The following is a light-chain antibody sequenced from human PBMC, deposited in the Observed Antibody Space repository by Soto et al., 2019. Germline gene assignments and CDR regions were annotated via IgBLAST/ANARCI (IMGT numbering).Light chain of an antibody. Sequence: DIVMTQSPDSLAVSLGERATVNCKSSQSVLYSSNNKDHLAWYQQKPGQPPKLLIYWASTRESGVPDRFSGSGSGTDFTLTISSLQAEEVAVYYCQQYYSIPFTFGQGTRLEIK. CDR2: WAS. J-gene: IGKJ5*01. V-gene: IGKV4-1*01. CDR3: QQYYSIPFT. CDR1: QSVLYSSNNKDH.